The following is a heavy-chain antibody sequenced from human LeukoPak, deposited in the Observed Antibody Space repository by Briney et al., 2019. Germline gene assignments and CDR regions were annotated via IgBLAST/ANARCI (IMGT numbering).Heavy chain of an antibody. Sequence: GGSLRLSCAASGFTFSSYGMSWVRQAPGKGLEWVSAISGSGGSTYYADSAKGRFTISRDNSKNTLYLQMNSLRAEDTAVYYCAKRKAVAGTSRFDYWGQGTLVTVSS. CDR2: ISGSGGST. V-gene: IGHV3-23*01. D-gene: IGHD6-19*01. J-gene: IGHJ4*02. CDR1: GFTFSSYG. CDR3: AKRKAVAGTSRFDY.